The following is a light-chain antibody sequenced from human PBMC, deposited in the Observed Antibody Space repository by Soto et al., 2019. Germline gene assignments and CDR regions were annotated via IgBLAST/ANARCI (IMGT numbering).Light chain of an antibody. J-gene: IGKJ2*01. Sequence: DIQMHQSPSSLSASVGDRVTITCRASQSISSYLNWYQQKPGTAPKLLIYAASSLQSGVPSRFSGSGSGTDFTLTISSLQPEDFAPYYCQQSYSTPYTFGQGTKLEIK. CDR2: AAS. V-gene: IGKV1-39*01. CDR1: QSISSY. CDR3: QQSYSTPYT.